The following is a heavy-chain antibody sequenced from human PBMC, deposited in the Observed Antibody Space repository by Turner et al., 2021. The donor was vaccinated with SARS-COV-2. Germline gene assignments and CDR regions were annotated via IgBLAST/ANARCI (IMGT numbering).Heavy chain of an antibody. CDR3: ARDYGDYYFDY. CDR2: IYSGGST. Sequence: EVQLVESGGGLIQPGGSLRLSCPASGFTVSSNYMSWVRQAPGKGLEWVSVIYSGGSTFYADSVKGRFTISRDNSRNTLYLQMNSMRAEDTAVYYCARDYGDYYFDYWGQGTLVTVSS. D-gene: IGHD4-17*01. V-gene: IGHV3-53*01. J-gene: IGHJ4*02. CDR1: GFTVSSNY.